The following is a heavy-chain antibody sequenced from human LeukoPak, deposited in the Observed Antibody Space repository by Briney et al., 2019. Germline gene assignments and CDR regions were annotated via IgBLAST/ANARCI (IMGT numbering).Heavy chain of an antibody. CDR2: ISGSGGST. CDR1: GFTFSSYA. J-gene: IGHJ4*02. D-gene: IGHD5-18*01. V-gene: IGHV3-23*01. CDR3: ARGYSYGYGY. Sequence: GGSLRLSCAASGFTFSSYAMSWVRQAPGKGPEWVSAISGSGGSTYYADSVKGRFTISRDNSKNTLYLQMNSLRAEDTAVYYCARGYSYGYGYWGQGTLVTVSS.